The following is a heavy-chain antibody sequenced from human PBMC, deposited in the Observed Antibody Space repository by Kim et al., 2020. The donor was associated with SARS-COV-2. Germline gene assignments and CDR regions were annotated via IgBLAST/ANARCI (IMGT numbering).Heavy chain of an antibody. CDR3: ASPQNYDSSGYFSINPNYYGMDV. CDR2: IYPGDSDT. CDR1: GYSFTSYW. J-gene: IGHJ6*02. Sequence: GESLKISCKGSGYSFTSYWIGWVRQMPGKGLEWMGIIYPGDSDTRYSPSFQGQVTISADKSISTAYLQWSSLKASDTAMYYCASPQNYDSSGYFSINPNYYGMDVWGQGTTVTVSS. V-gene: IGHV5-51*01. D-gene: IGHD3-22*01.